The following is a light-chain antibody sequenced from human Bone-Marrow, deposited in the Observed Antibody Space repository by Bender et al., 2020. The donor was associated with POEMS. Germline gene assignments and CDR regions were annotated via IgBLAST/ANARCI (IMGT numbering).Light chain of an antibody. Sequence: SYVLTQPPSMSVSPGQTARITCSGNALPKQYTYWYQKKPGQSPVFVICQNGLQDKKRPSGIPERFSASNSGDTATLTISGTQAMDEADYYCQAWDSTTAMVFGGGTKLTVL. V-gene: IGLV3-1*01. CDR3: QAWDSTTAMV. CDR2: QNG. J-gene: IGLJ3*02. CDR1: ALPKQY.